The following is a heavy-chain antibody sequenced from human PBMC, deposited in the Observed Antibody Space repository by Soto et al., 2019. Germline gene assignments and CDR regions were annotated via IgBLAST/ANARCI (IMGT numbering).Heavy chain of an antibody. CDR3: ARAWAYYDSSGYYRWFDP. V-gene: IGHV4-59*01. D-gene: IGHD3-22*01. Sequence: PSETLSPTCTVSGGSISSYYWSWIRQPPGKGLEWIGYIYYSGSTNYNPSLKSRVTISVDTSKNQFSLKLSSVTAADTAVYYCARAWAYYDSSGYYRWFDPWGQGALVTVSS. J-gene: IGHJ5*02. CDR2: IYYSGST. CDR1: GGSISSYY.